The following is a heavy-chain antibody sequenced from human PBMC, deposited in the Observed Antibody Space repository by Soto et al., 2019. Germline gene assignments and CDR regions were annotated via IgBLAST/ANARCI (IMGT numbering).Heavy chain of an antibody. CDR1: GFTFSNAW. D-gene: IGHD2-15*01. V-gene: IGHV3-15*01. CDR3: TTVVTYYYYMDV. Sequence: EVQLVESGGGLVKPGGSLRLSCAASGFTFSNAWMSWVRQAPGKGLEWVGRIKSKTDGGTTDYAAPVKGRFTISRDDSKYTLYLQMNSLKTEDTAVYYCTTVVTYYYYMDVWGKGTTVTVSS. CDR2: IKSKTDGGTT. J-gene: IGHJ6*03.